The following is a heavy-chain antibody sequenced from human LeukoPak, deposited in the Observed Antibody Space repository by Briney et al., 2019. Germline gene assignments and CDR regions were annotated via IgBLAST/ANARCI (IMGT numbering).Heavy chain of an antibody. CDR2: INSDGSST. D-gene: IGHD3-3*01. CDR3: ARGRLNDFWSGYPLVDY. CDR1: GFTFSSYW. Sequence: GGSLRLSCAASGFTFSSYWMHWVRQAPGKGLVWVSRINSDGSSTSYADSVKGRFTISRDNAKNTLYLQMNSLRAEDTAVYYCARGRLNDFWSGYPLVDYWGQGTLVTVSS. V-gene: IGHV3-74*01. J-gene: IGHJ4*02.